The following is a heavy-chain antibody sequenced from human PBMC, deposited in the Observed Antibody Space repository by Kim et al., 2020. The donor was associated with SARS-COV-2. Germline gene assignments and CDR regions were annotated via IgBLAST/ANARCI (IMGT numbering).Heavy chain of an antibody. D-gene: IGHD3-10*01. Sequence: GRFTISRDNSKNTLYLQMNSLRAEDTAVYYCANSPMMVRGDLGYYYGMDVWGQGTTVTVSS. J-gene: IGHJ6*02. V-gene: IGHV3-30*02. CDR3: ANSPMMVRGDLGYYYGMDV.